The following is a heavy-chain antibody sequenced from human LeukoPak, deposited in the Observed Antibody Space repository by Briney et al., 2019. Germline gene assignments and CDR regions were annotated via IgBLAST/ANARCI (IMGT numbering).Heavy chain of an antibody. D-gene: IGHD3-22*01. Sequence: AXXKVSCKASGYTFTSYGISWVRQAPGQGLEWMGWISAYNGNTNYAQKLQGRVTMTTDKSTSTAYMELRSLRSDDTAVYYCARVPDPNYYDSSGYQNWFDPWGQGTLVTVSS. V-gene: IGHV1-18*01. CDR3: ARVPDPNYYDSSGYQNWFDP. J-gene: IGHJ5*02. CDR1: GYTFTSYG. CDR2: ISAYNGNT.